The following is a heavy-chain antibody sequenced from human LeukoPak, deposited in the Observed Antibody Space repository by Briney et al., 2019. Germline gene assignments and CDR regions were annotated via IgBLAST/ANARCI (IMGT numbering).Heavy chain of an antibody. CDR1: GFTFSNYG. V-gene: IGHV3-30*02. CDR2: IRYDGSDT. CDR3: AKDSSIAAPGRLAFDY. J-gene: IGHJ4*02. D-gene: IGHD6-6*01. Sequence: GGSLRLSCAASGFTFSNYGIRWVRQAPGKGLEWVAFIRYDGSDTYYADSVKGRFTISRDNSKNTLYLQMNGLGVEDTAVYYCAKDSSIAAPGRLAFDYWGQGTLVTVSS.